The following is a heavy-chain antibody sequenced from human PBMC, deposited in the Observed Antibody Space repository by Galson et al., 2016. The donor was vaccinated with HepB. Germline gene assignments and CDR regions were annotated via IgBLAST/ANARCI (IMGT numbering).Heavy chain of an antibody. CDR3: AREMHVAATAAFDF. CDR1: EFTFSTYG. CDR2: IWHDGGNE. J-gene: IGHJ4*02. Sequence: SLRLSCAASEFTFSTYGMHWVRQAPGKGLEWVAPIWHDGGNEYYADSVKGRFTISRDNPKNTLYLQMTSLQVEDTAVYYCAREMHVAATAAFDFWGRGTLVTVSS. V-gene: IGHV3-30*12. D-gene: IGHD6-13*01.